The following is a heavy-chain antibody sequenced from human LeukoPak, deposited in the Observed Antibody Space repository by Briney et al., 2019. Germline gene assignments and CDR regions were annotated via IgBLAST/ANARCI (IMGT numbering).Heavy chain of an antibody. D-gene: IGHD3-16*01. J-gene: IGHJ4*02. CDR2: ISSGGSTI. CDR3: ARDQGGVGY. V-gene: IGHV3-48*03. CDR1: GFTFSSYE. Sequence: QSGGSLRLSCAASGFTFSSYEMNWVRQAPGKGLEWVSYISSGGSTIYYADSVKGRFTISRDNAKNSLYLQMNSLRAEDTAVYYCARDQGGVGYWGQGTLVTVSS.